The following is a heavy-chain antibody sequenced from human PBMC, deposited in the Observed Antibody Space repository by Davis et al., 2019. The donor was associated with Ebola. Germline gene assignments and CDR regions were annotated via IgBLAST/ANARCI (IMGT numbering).Heavy chain of an antibody. Sequence: AASVKVSCKASGYTFTSYAISWVRQAPGQGLEWMGWISAYNGNTNYAQKLQGRVTMTTDTSTSTAYMELRSLRSDDTAVYYCARVVGGLYYDSTGHDVYFDYWGQGTLVTVSS. J-gene: IGHJ4*02. V-gene: IGHV1-18*01. CDR1: GYTFTSYA. D-gene: IGHD3-22*01. CDR2: ISAYNGNT. CDR3: ARVVGGLYYDSTGHDVYFDY.